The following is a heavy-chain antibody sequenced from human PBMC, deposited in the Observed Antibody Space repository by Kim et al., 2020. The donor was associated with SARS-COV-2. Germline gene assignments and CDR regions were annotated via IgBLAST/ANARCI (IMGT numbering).Heavy chain of an antibody. J-gene: IGHJ4*02. Sequence: ASVKVSCKASGYTFTSYYMHWVRQAPGQGLEWMGIINPSGGSTSYAQKFQGRVTMTRDTSTSTVYMELSSLRSEDTAVYYCARVNVGIAAAGLYYFDYWGQGTLVTVSS. CDR2: INPSGGST. CDR1: GYTFTSYY. V-gene: IGHV1-46*01. D-gene: IGHD6-13*01. CDR3: ARVNVGIAAAGLYYFDY.